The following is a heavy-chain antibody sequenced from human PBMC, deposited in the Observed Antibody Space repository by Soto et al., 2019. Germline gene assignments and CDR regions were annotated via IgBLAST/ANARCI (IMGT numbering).Heavy chain of an antibody. J-gene: IGHJ3*02. CDR1: GFTFTSSA. CDR3: ARVRRGYSYGYVPAAFDI. Sequence: SVKVSCKASGFTFTSSAVQWVRQARGQRLEWIGWIVVGSGNTNYAQKFQERVTITRDMSTSTAYMELSSLRSEDTAVYYCARVRRGYSYGYVPAAFDIWGQGTVVTVSS. V-gene: IGHV1-58*01. D-gene: IGHD5-18*01. CDR2: IVVGSGNT.